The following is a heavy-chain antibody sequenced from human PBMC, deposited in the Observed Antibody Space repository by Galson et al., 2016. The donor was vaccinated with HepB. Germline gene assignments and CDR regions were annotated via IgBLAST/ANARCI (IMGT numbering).Heavy chain of an antibody. CDR3: ARGVGGVKSMFDY. CDR2: ISDSGANT. J-gene: IGHJ4*02. Sequence: KGLEWVSTISDSGANTHYADSVRGRFTISRDNSRNTLYLEVNSLRADDTALYYCARGVGGVKSMFDYWGQGTRVTVSS. D-gene: IGHD3-16*01. V-gene: IGHV3-23*01.